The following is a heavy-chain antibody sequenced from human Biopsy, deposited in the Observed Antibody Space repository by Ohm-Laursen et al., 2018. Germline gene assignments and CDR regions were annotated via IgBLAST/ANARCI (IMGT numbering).Heavy chain of an antibody. Sequence: GASVKVSCKVSSYTFTDYNIHWMRRAPGQGLEWLGYINCKTGATNYAQKFQGTVTMTRDTSISTAYLALGSLRSADTAIYYCARDPLNGHKHFDYWGQGSLVTVSS. D-gene: IGHD2-8*01. CDR1: SYTFTDYN. V-gene: IGHV1-2*02. CDR3: ARDPLNGHKHFDY. J-gene: IGHJ4*02. CDR2: INCKTGAT.